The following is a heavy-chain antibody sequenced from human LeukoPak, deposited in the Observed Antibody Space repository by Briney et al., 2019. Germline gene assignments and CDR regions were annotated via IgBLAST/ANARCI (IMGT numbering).Heavy chain of an antibody. CDR2: ICYTGST. Sequence: PSGTLSLTCAVSGVSISSHCWGWIRQPPGKGLEWIASICYTGSTEYSPSLKSRVTMSVDTSKNQFSLRLMSVTAADTAVYFCARDPSYYGSGRVRWFDPWGQGTLVSVSS. CDR1: GVSISSHC. J-gene: IGHJ5*02. CDR3: ARDPSYYGSGRVRWFDP. D-gene: IGHD3-10*01. V-gene: IGHV4-59*11.